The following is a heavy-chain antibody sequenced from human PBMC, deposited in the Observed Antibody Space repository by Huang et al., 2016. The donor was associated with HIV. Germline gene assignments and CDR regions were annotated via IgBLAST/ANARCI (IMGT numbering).Heavy chain of an antibody. CDR1: GGSLHGYY. V-gene: IGHV4-34*01. CDR3: ATSRSGSGWFLDI. D-gene: IGHD6-19*01. Sequence: QVQLYQWGAGPLRPSETLSLTCGVSGGSLHGYYRNWLRQSPGRGLEWIGDVNHGGSTKYNPSLKSRVTISVDTSKIQFSLNLTSVTATDTADYYCATSRSGSGWFLDIWGRGTLVSVS. CDR2: VNHGGST. J-gene: IGHJ2*01.